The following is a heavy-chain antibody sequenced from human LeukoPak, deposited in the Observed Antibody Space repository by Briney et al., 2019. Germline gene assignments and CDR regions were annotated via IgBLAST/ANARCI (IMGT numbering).Heavy chain of an antibody. V-gene: IGHV4-59*08. Sequence: SETLSLTCTVSGGSISSYYWSWIRQPPGKGLEWIGYIYYSGSTNYNPSLKSRVTISVDTSKNQFSLKLSSVTAADTAVYYCESSIGDYDFWSGYYTLYYFDYWGQGTLVTVSS. CDR2: IYYSGST. J-gene: IGHJ4*02. CDR1: GGSISSYY. D-gene: IGHD3-3*01. CDR3: ESSIGDYDFWSGYYTLYYFDY.